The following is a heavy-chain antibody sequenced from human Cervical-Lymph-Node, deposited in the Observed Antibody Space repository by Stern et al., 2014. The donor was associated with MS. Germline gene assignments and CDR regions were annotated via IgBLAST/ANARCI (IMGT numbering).Heavy chain of an antibody. CDR1: GFTFDDYA. D-gene: IGHD5-18*01. J-gene: IGHJ6*02. Sequence: EVQLVESGGGLVQPGRSLRLSCAASGFTFDDYAMHWVRQAPGKGLEWVSGISWNSVSIDYADSVKGRFTISRDNAKNSLDLQMKSLGAEDTALYYCAKDITSSFGYSYGYGMDVWGHGTTVTVSS. V-gene: IGHV3-9*01. CDR2: ISWNSVSI. CDR3: AKDITSSFGYSYGYGMDV.